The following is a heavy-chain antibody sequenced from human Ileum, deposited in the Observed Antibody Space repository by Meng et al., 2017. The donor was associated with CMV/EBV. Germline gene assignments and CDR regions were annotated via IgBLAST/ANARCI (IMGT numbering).Heavy chain of an antibody. J-gene: IGHJ4*02. Sequence: CAASGFTVSSNYMSWVRQAPGKGLEWVSVIYSGGSTYYADSVKGRFTISRDNSKNTLYLQMNSLRAEDTAVYYCARDRSSSWGSYFDYWGQGTLVTVSS. CDR3: ARDRSSSWGSYFDY. V-gene: IGHV3-66*02. CDR2: IYSGGST. CDR1: GFTVSSNY. D-gene: IGHD6-13*01.